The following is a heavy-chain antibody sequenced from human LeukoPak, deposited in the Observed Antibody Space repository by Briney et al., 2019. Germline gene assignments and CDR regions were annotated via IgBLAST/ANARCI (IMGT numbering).Heavy chain of an antibody. D-gene: IGHD3-10*01. CDR2: IKQDGSEK. CDR3: ARGAGRGAPDWFGP. J-gene: IGHJ5*02. CDR1: GFTFSSYW. V-gene: IGHV3-7*01. Sequence: GGSLRLSCAASGFTFSSYWMSWVRQAPGKGLEWVANIKQDGSEKYYVDSVKGRFTISRDNAKNSLYLQMNSLRAEDTAVYYCARGAGRGAPDWFGPWGQGTLVTVSS.